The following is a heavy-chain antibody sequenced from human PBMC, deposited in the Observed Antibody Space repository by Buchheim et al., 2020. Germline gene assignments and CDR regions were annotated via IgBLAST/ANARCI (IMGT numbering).Heavy chain of an antibody. D-gene: IGHD1-26*01. CDR2: IRNDRTTT. CDR1: GFSFSSYW. V-gene: IGHV3-74*01. CDR3: ARDKVGATTWGVIDY. Sequence: EVQLVESGGGLVQPGGSLRLSCAASGFSFSSYWMHWVRQAPGKGLVWVSRIRNDRTTTNYADSVKGRFTVSRDNAKNTLYLQMNSLSAEDTAVYYCARDKVGATTWGVIDYWGQGTL. J-gene: IGHJ4*02.